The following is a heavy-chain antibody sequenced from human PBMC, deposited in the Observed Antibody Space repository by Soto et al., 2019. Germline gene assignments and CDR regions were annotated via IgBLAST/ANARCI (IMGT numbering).Heavy chain of an antibody. Sequence: GGSLRLSCAASGFTVSSNYMSWVRQAPGKGLEWVSVIYSGGSTYYADSVKGRFTISRDNSKNTLYLQMNSLRAEDTAVYYCARDPHDSSGYGGRVWGQGTMVTVSS. CDR2: IYSGGST. CDR3: ARDPHDSSGYGGRV. J-gene: IGHJ3*01. D-gene: IGHD3-22*01. V-gene: IGHV3-53*01. CDR1: GFTVSSNY.